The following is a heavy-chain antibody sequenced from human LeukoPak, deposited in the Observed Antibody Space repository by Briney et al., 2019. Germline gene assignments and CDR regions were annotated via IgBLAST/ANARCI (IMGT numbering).Heavy chain of an antibody. V-gene: IGHV1-46*01. CDR2: INPSGGTRGGST. J-gene: IGHJ4*02. Sequence: ASVKVSCKASGYTFTSYYMHWVRQALGQGLEWMGIINPSGGTRGGSTNYAQKFQGRVTMTRDTSTSTVYMELSSLRSEDTAVYYCATVGYSQFFDYWGQGTLVTVSS. D-gene: IGHD5-18*01. CDR3: ATVGYSQFFDY. CDR1: GYTFTSYY.